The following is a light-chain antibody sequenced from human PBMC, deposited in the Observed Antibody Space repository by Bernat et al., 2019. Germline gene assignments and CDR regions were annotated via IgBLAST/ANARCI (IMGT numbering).Light chain of an antibody. CDR1: QGISNY. Sequence: DMQLTQSASSLSASVGDRGTITCRVSQGISNYLDWYQQKPGKVPKLLIYAASTLQSGVPSRFSGSGSATDFTLTISSLQPDVVATYYCTKSHCAALAFGGGTKVTVK. CDR2: AAS. CDR3: TKSHCAALA. V-gene: IGKV1-27*01. J-gene: IGKJ4*01.